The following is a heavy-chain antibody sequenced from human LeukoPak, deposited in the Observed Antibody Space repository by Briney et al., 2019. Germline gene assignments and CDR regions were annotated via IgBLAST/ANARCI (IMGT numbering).Heavy chain of an antibody. Sequence: ASVKVSCKASGYIFTTYNIHWVRQAPGQGLEWMGMISPSDGGTNYAQRFQGRVTMTRDTSTTTVYMDLSSLGSEDTAVYYCAKEFHGGYFDYWGQGALVTVSS. CDR1: GYIFTTYN. J-gene: IGHJ4*02. CDR2: ISPSDGGT. V-gene: IGHV1-46*01. CDR3: AKEFHGGYFDY.